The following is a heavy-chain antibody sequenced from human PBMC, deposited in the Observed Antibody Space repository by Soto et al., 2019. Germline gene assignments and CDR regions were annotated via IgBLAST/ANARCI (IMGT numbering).Heavy chain of an antibody. D-gene: IGHD3-10*01. CDR3: VRRVSGNSDY. CDR1: GSTFSSYD. V-gene: IGHV3-64*01. CDR2: ISSNGGTT. Sequence: EVQLAESGGCMVQPGGSLRLSFVASGSTFSSYDMHWVRQDPGKGLEYVSSISSNGGTTYYGNSVKGRFTISRDNSKNTLYLPMGSLRAEDMAVYYCVRRVSGNSDYWGQGTLVTVSS. J-gene: IGHJ4*02.